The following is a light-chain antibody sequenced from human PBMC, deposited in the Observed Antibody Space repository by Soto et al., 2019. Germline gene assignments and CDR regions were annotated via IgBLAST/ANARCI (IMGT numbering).Light chain of an antibody. CDR2: GAS. V-gene: IGKV3-20*01. CDR3: HQYGGSPLT. Sequence: EIVLTQSPGTLSLSPGERATLSCRATQSVNSNYLAWYQQKLGQAPRLLIYGASSMPTGIPDRFSGSGSGTDFTLTISRLEPEDFAVYYCHQYGGSPLTFGGGTKVEI. CDR1: QSVNSNY. J-gene: IGKJ4*01.